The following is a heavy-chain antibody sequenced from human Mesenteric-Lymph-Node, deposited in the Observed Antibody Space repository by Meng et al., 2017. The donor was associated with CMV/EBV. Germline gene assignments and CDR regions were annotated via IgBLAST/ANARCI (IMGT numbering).Heavy chain of an antibody. CDR2: IRPILGIA. CDR1: GGTFSSYT. CDR3: AGGIAAAGSRWFDP. D-gene: IGHD6-13*01. J-gene: IGHJ5*02. Sequence: QVQLVQSGAEVKKPGSSVKVSCKAAGGTFSSYTISWVRQAPGQGLEWMGRIRPILGIANYAQKFQGRVTITADKSTSTAYMELSSLRSEDTAVYYCAGGIAAAGSRWFDPWGQGTLVTVSS. V-gene: IGHV1-69*02.